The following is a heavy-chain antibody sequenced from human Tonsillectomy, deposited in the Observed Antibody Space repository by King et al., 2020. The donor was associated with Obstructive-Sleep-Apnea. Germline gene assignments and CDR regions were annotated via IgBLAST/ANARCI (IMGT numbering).Heavy chain of an antibody. CDR1: GFTFSSFA. V-gene: IGHV3-30*04. Sequence: VQLVESGGGVVQPGRSLRLSCAASGFTFSSFAMHWVRQAPGKGLEWVTFISNNARKKYYADSVKGRFTISRDNSKNTLYLQMNSLTAEDTAIYYCARSGYYDYVWGSFDCWGQGTMVTVSS. J-gene: IGHJ3*01. CDR2: ISNNARKK. D-gene: IGHD3-16*01. CDR3: ARSGYYDYVWGSFDC.